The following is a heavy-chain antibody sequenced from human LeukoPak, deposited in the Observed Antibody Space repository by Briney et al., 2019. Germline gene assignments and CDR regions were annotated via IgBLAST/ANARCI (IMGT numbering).Heavy chain of an antibody. D-gene: IGHD3-22*01. CDR2: ISGSGGDT. V-gene: IGHV3-23*01. CDR1: GFTFSSYA. Sequence: AGGSLRLSCAASGFTFSSYAMNWVRQAPGKGLEWVSAISGSGGDTYYADSVKGRFTISRDNSKNTLFLQMSSLRAEDTAVYFCAKCHYDSSYSLSYFDYWGQGTLVTVSS. J-gene: IGHJ4*02. CDR3: AKCHYDSSYSLSYFDY.